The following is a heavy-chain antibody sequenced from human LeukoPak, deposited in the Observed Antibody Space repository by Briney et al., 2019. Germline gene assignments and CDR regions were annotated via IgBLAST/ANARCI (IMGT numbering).Heavy chain of an antibody. J-gene: IGHJ4*02. V-gene: IGHV1-18*01. Sequence: GASVKVSCKASGYTFTSNGISWVRLAPGQGLEWMGWISAYNGNTNYAQKLQGRVTMTTDTSTSTAYMELRSLRSDETAVYYCARDRDPIYYDYVWGSYRSFDYWGQGTLVTVSS. CDR1: GYTFTSNG. CDR2: ISAYNGNT. CDR3: ARDRDPIYYDYVWGSYRSFDY. D-gene: IGHD3-16*02.